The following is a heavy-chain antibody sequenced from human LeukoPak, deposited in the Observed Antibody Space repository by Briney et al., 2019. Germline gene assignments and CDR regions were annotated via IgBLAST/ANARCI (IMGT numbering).Heavy chain of an antibody. CDR1: GYTFTAYY. J-gene: IGHJ4*02. CDR2: ITPNSGGT. CDR3: ATRVDDERLAFDY. Sequence: ASVKVSCKASGYTFTAYYVHWVRQAPGQGLEWMGWITPNSGGTKYAQKFQGRVTMTRDTSISTAYMELSGLRSDDTAVYYCATRVDDERLAFDYWGQGTLVTVSS. D-gene: IGHD3-16*01. V-gene: IGHV1-2*02.